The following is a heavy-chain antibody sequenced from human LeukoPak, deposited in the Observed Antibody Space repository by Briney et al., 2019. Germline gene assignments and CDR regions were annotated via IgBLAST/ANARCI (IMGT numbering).Heavy chain of an antibody. D-gene: IGHD5-12*01. Sequence: PSETLSLTCTVSGDSISSYYWDWIRQPPGKGLEWIGNIYDSGGTHYNPSLEGRVTISVDTSKKQFSLKLNSVPAADTAVYYCATHSRAGSGGSENAFEIWGQGTMVTVSS. J-gene: IGHJ3*02. CDR2: IYDSGGT. CDR3: ATHSRAGSGGSENAFEI. CDR1: GDSISSYY. V-gene: IGHV4-39*01.